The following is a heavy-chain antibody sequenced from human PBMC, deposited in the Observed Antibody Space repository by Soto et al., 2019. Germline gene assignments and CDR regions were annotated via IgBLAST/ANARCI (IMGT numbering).Heavy chain of an antibody. CDR1: GYTFTSYG. Sequence: GASVKVSCKASGYTFTSYGISWVRQAPGQGLEWTGWISAYNGNTNYAQKLQGRVTMTTDTSTSTAYMELRSLRSDDTAVYYCARDGYQLLPYYGMDVWGQGTTVTVSS. J-gene: IGHJ6*02. D-gene: IGHD2-2*01. V-gene: IGHV1-18*04. CDR2: ISAYNGNT. CDR3: ARDGYQLLPYYGMDV.